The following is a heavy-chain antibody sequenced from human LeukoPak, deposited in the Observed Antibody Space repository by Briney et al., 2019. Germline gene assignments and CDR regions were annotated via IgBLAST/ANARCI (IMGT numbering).Heavy chain of an antibody. CDR2: ISSRSTTI. J-gene: IGHJ4*02. V-gene: IGHV3-11*01. CDR1: GIDFSNSF. D-gene: IGHD6-19*01. CDR3: GKGSLAVAATPLDF. Sequence: GGTLRLSCTASGIDFSNSFMSWVRQAPGKGPEWMSYISSRSTTIYYADSVKGRFTISRDNGKNTVYLQMNNLRVDDTAVFYCGKGSLAVAATPLDFWGQGTLVTVSS.